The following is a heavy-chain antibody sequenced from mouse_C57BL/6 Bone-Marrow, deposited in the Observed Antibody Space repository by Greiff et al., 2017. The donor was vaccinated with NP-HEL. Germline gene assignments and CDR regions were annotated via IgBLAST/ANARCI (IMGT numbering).Heavy chain of an antibody. V-gene: IGHV1-69*01. CDR3: ARFPYYYGSSFYFDY. CDR2: IDPSDSYT. J-gene: IGHJ2*01. CDR1: GYTFTSYW. Sequence: QVQLQQPGAELVMPGASVKLSCKASGYTFTSYWMHWVKQRPGQGLEWIGEIDPSDSYTNYNQKFKGKSTLPVDQSSSTAYMQLSSLTSEDSAVYYCARFPYYYGSSFYFDYWGQGTTLTVSS. D-gene: IGHD1-1*01.